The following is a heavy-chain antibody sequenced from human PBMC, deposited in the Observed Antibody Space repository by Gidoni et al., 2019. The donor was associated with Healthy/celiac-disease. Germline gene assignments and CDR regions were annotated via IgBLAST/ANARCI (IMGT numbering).Heavy chain of an antibody. D-gene: IGHD3-3*01. CDR1: GGSISSSSYY. J-gene: IGHJ4*02. CDR2: IYYSGGT. Sequence: QLQLQESGPGLVKPSETLSLTCTVSGGSISSSSYYWGWNRQPPGKGLEWIGSIYYSGGTYYNPSLKSRVTISVDTSKNQFSLKLSSVTAADTAVYYCARNDFWSGYALGYWGQGTLVTVSS. V-gene: IGHV4-39*01. CDR3: ARNDFWSGYALGY.